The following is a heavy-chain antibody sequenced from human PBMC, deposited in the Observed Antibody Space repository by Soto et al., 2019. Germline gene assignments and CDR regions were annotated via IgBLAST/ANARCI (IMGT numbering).Heavy chain of an antibody. J-gene: IGHJ4*02. CDR1: GDSVSSNSAA. V-gene: IGHV6-1*01. Sequence: SQTLSLTCAISGDSVSSNSAAWNWIRQSPARGLEWLGRTYYRSKWYNDYVVSMKSRISINPDTSKNQFSLQLNSVTPEDTAVYYCARGTDSSFDSWGQGSPVTVS. CDR3: ARGTDSSFDS. D-gene: IGHD1-1*01. CDR2: TYYRSKWYN.